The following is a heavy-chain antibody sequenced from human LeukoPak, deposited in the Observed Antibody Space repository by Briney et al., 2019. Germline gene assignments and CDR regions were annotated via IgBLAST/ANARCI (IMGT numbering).Heavy chain of an antibody. D-gene: IGHD2-8*01. J-gene: IGHJ6*02. CDR2: INPSGGST. CDR1: GYTFTSYY. CDR3: ASVYLYEMDV. Sequence: ASVNVSCKASGYTFTSYYMHWVRQAPGQGLEWMGIINPSGGSTSYAQKFQGRVTMTRDTPTNTVYMELSSLRTEDTAVYYCASVYLYEMDVWGQGTTVTVSS. V-gene: IGHV1-46*01.